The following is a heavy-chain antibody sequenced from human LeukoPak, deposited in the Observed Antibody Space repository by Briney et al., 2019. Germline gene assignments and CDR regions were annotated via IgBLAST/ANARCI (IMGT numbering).Heavy chain of an antibody. CDR3: ARDPSIPAAGTGWFDP. CDR1: GYTFTSYG. D-gene: IGHD6-13*01. Sequence: GASVKVSCKASGYTFTSYGISWVRQAPGQGLEWMGWISAYNGNTNYAQKLQGRVTMTTDTSTSTAYMELRSLRSDDTAVYYCARDPSIPAAGTGWFDPWGQGTLVTVSS. CDR2: ISAYNGNT. V-gene: IGHV1-18*01. J-gene: IGHJ5*02.